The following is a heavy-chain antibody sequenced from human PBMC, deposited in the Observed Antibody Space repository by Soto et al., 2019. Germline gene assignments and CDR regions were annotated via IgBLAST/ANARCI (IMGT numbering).Heavy chain of an antibody. J-gene: IGHJ4*02. D-gene: IGHD6-13*01. Sequence: SETLSLTCAVYGGSFSGYYWSWVRQPPGKGLEWIGEINHSGSTNYNPSLKSRVTISVDRSKNQFSLKLSSVTAADTAVYYCARGIAREHGSQPGCWGQGTLVTVSS. V-gene: IGHV4-34*01. CDR2: INHSGST. CDR3: ARGIAREHGSQPGC. CDR1: GGSFSGYY.